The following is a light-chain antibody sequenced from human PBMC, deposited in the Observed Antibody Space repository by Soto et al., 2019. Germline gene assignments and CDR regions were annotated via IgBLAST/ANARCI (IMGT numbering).Light chain of an antibody. V-gene: IGKV3-11*01. Sequence: ETMLTQSPATLSLSPGERATLSCRASQSVSSYLAWYQQKPGQAPRLLIYDASNRATGIPARFSGSGSGTDFTLTISSLEPEDFAVYYCQQCAYWPLTFGGGSKVEIK. J-gene: IGKJ4*01. CDR1: QSVSSY. CDR3: QQCAYWPLT. CDR2: DAS.